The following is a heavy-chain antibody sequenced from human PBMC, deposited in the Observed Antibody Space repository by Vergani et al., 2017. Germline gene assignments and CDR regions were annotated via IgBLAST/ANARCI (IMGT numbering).Heavy chain of an antibody. J-gene: IGHJ4*02. CDR2: INPNSGGT. Sequence: QVQLVQSGAEVKKPGASVKVSCKASGYTFTGYYMHWVRQAPGQGLEWMGWINPNSGGTNYAQKFQGRVTMTRDTSISTAYMELSRLRSEDTAVYYCASKKSGDFWSGYYLPFDYWGQGTLVTVSS. CDR3: ASKKSGDFWSGYYLPFDY. V-gene: IGHV1-2*02. D-gene: IGHD3-3*01. CDR1: GYTFTGYY.